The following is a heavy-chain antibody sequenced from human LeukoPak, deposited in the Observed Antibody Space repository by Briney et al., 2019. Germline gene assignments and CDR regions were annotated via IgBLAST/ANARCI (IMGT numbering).Heavy chain of an antibody. CDR2: IYHSGST. D-gene: IGHD3-9*01. J-gene: IGHJ4*02. V-gene: IGHV4-38-2*02. CDR1: GYSISSGYY. Sequence: SETLSLTCTVSGYSISSGYYWGWIRQPPGKGLEWIGSIYHSGSTNYNPSLKSRVTISVDTSKNQFSLKLSSVTAADTAVYYCARMDILTGYYTQYYFDYWGQGTLVTVSS. CDR3: ARMDILTGYYTQYYFDY.